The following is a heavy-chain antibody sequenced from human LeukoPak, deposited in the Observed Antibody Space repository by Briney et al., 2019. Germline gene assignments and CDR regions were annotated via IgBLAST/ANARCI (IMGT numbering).Heavy chain of an antibody. V-gene: IGHV1-69*05. Sequence: ASVKVSCKASGGTFSSYAISWVRQAPGQGLEWMGGIIPIFGTANYAQKFQGRVTITTDESTSTAYMELSSLRSEDTAVYYYARASDSSGYHVDFDYWGQGTLVTVSS. CDR3: ARASDSSGYHVDFDY. J-gene: IGHJ4*02. CDR1: GGTFSSYA. D-gene: IGHD3-22*01. CDR2: IIPIFGTA.